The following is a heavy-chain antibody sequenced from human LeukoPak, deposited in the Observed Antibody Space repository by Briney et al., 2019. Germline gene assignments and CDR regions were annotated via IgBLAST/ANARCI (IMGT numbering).Heavy chain of an antibody. Sequence: SGGSLRLSCAASGFTFSSYWMSWVRQAPGKGLEWVANIKQDGSEKYYVDSVKGRFTISRDNAKNSLYLQMNSLRAEDTAVYYCTKSTYWSNPYYFDYWGQGTLVTVSS. CDR1: GFTFSSYW. J-gene: IGHJ4*02. CDR2: IKQDGSEK. D-gene: IGHD2-2*01. CDR3: TKSTYWSNPYYFDY. V-gene: IGHV3-7*01.